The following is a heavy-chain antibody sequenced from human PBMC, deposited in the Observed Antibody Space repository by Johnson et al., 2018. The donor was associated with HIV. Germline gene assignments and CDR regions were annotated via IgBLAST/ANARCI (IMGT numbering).Heavy chain of an antibody. CDR2: ISYDGSNK. V-gene: IGHV3-30*04. CDR1: GFTFSSYA. CDR3: AKVFGSIAAAGGGPAAFDI. Sequence: QVQLVESGGGVVQPGRSLRLSCAASGFTFSSYAMHWVRQAPGKGLEWVAVISYDGSNKYYADSVKGRFTISRDKSKNTLYQQMNSLRAEDTALYYCAKVFGSIAAAGGGPAAFDIWGQGTMVTVSS. D-gene: IGHD6-13*01. J-gene: IGHJ3*02.